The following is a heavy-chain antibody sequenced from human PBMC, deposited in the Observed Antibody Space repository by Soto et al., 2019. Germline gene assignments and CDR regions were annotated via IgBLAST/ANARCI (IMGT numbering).Heavy chain of an antibody. D-gene: IGHD3-10*01. Sequence: QVQLQQWGAGLLKPSETLSLTCAVYGGSFSGYQWSWIRQTPGKGLEWIGEINDSGNINYNPSLKSRVTILLDTTKKQIYLKRSSVTAADSAVYYCARGLILWFGELSRRGGYYYYMDVWGKGTTVTVSS. CDR2: INDSGNI. V-gene: IGHV4-34*01. CDR3: ARGLILWFGELSRRGGYYYYMDV. CDR1: GGSFSGYQ. J-gene: IGHJ6*03.